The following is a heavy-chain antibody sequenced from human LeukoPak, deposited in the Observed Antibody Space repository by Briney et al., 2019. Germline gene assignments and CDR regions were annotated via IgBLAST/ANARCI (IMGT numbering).Heavy chain of an antibody. Sequence: SETLSLTCTVSGGTISSYYWNWLRQPPGKGLEWIGYIHDSGSTKDSPSLKSRVTISVETSKNQFSLKLSSVTAADTAVYYCARWYYSGWAFDYWGQRTLVTGSS. CDR1: GGTISSYY. J-gene: IGHJ4*02. CDR3: ARWYYSGWAFDY. CDR2: IHDSGST. D-gene: IGHD6-19*01. V-gene: IGHV4-59*08.